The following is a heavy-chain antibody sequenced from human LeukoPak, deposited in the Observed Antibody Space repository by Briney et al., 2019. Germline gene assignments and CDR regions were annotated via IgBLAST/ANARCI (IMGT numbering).Heavy chain of an antibody. V-gene: IGHV1-8*01. Sequence: ASVTVSCKASGYTFTSYDINWVRQATGQGLEWMGWMNPNSGNTGYAQKFQGRVTMTRNTSISTAYMELSSLRSEDTAVYYCARGAEWRLRYYGMDVWGQGTTVTVSS. CDR2: MNPNSGNT. J-gene: IGHJ6*02. CDR1: GYTFTSYD. D-gene: IGHD1-14*01. CDR3: ARGAEWRLRYYGMDV.